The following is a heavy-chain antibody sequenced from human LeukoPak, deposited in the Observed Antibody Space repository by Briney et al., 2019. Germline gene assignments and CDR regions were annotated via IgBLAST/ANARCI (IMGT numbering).Heavy chain of an antibody. V-gene: IGHV3-48*03. J-gene: IGHJ4*02. CDR3: ARVRWRDGYNSFDY. CDR1: GFTFSSYE. CDR2: ISSSGSTI. D-gene: IGHD5-24*01. Sequence: LTGRSLRLSCAASGFTFSSYEMNWVRQAPRKGLEWVSYISSSGSTIYYADSVKGRFTISRDNAKNSLYLQMNSLRAEDTAVYYCARVRWRDGYNSFDYWGQGTLVTVSS.